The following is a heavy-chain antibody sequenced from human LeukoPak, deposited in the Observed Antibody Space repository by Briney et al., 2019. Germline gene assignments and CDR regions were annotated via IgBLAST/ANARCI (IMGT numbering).Heavy chain of an antibody. CDR1: GFTFSSYE. D-gene: IGHD2-15*01. CDR3: AQDACGGSCYSFDS. J-gene: IGHJ4*02. CDR2: ISTSASTI. Sequence: PGGSLRLSCAASGFTFSSYEMNWVRQAPGKGLEWVSYISTSASTIYYADSVKGRFTVSRDNSKNTLYLQMNSLRPEDTAVYYCAQDACGGSCYSFDSWGQGTLVTVSS. V-gene: IGHV3-48*03.